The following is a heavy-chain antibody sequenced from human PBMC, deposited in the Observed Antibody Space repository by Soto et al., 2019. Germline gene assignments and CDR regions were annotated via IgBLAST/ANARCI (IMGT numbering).Heavy chain of an antibody. Sequence: GSLRLSCAASGFTFSSYAMHWVRQAPGKGLEWVAVISYDGSNKYYADSVKGRFTISRDNSKNTLYLQMNSLRAEDTAVYYCARDRGGYNPGYFDYWRQGTLVTVSS. CDR2: ISYDGSNK. J-gene: IGHJ4*02. D-gene: IGHD5-12*01. CDR1: GFTFSSYA. CDR3: ARDRGGYNPGYFDY. V-gene: IGHV3-30-3*01.